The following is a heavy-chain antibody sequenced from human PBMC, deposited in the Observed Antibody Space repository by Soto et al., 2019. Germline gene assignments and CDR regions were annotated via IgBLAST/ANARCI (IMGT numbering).Heavy chain of an antibody. CDR2: ISSSSGSI. V-gene: IGHV3-48*01. Sequence: EVQLVESGGGLVQPGGSLRLSCAASGFAFSAYSMNWVRQAPGRGLEWVSYISSSSGSIYYADSVKGRFTISRDNAKSALYQQVNSLRAADTAVYFCARGDNSNSFLFQHWGQGTLVVVSS. J-gene: IGHJ1*01. CDR1: GFAFSAYS. CDR3: ARGDNSNSFLFQH. D-gene: IGHD5-18*01.